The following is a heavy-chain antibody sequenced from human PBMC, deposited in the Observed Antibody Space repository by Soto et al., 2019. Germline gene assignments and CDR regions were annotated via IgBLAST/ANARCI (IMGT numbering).Heavy chain of an antibody. CDR2: IYYSGST. Sequence: SETLSLTCTVSGGSISSGDYYWSWIRQPPGKGLEWIGYIYYSGSTYYNPSLKSRVTISVDTSKNQFSLKLSSVTAADTAVYYCARDYCSGGSCYGYYYYGMDVWGHGTTVTVSS. V-gene: IGHV4-30-4*01. D-gene: IGHD2-15*01. J-gene: IGHJ6*02. CDR3: ARDYCSGGSCYGYYYYGMDV. CDR1: GGSISSGDYY.